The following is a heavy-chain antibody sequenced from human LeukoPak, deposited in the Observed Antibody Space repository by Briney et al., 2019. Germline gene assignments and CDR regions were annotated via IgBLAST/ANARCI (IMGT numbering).Heavy chain of an antibody. V-gene: IGHV3-23*01. CDR3: AKDDAWIQFND. CDR1: GFTFSNYG. Sequence: GGSLRLSCAASGFTFSNYGMNWVRQAPGKGLEWISGISPSGDITYYADSVKGRFTISRDNSDNTVYLHMSSLRAGDTAVYFCAKDDAWIQFNDWGQGTLVTVSS. J-gene: IGHJ4*02. CDR2: ISPSGDIT. D-gene: IGHD5-24*01.